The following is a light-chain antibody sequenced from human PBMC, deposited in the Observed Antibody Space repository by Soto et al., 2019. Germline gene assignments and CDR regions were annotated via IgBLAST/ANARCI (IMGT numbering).Light chain of an antibody. CDR1: SSDVGGYNY. V-gene: IGLV2-14*01. CDR2: EVS. J-gene: IGLJ1*01. Sequence: QSALTQPASVSGSPGQSITISCTGTSSDVGGYNYVSWYQQHPGKAPKLMIYEVSNRPSGVSNRFSGSKSGNTASLTISGLQAEDEADYSCSSYISSSIDSVFGTGTKVTVL. CDR3: SSYISSSIDSV.